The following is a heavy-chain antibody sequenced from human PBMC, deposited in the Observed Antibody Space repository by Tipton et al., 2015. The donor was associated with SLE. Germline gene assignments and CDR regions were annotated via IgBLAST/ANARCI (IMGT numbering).Heavy chain of an antibody. CDR3: ASSGGDRYMDV. V-gene: IGHV4-61*02. D-gene: IGHD2-21*01. CDR1: GGSISSGSYY. Sequence: TLSLTCTVSGGSISSGSYYWSWIRQPAGKGLEWIGRIYTSGSTNYNPSLKSRVTISVDTSKNQFSLKLSSVTAADTAVYYCASSGGDRYMDVWGKGTTVTVSS. CDR2: IYTSGST. J-gene: IGHJ6*03.